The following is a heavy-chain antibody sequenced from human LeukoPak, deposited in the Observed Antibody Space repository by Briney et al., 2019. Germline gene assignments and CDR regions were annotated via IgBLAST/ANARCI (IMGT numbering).Heavy chain of an antibody. Sequence: GGSLRLSCAASGFIFEDYAMHWVPQVPGKGLEWVSHISRDSVDVAYAESVKGRFTISRDNAKNSLFLQMNSLRPEDTALYYCAKGGIIPAAVFDFWGQGTLVAVS. CDR3: AKGGIIPAAVFDF. D-gene: IGHD6-13*01. CDR1: GFIFEDYA. CDR2: ISRDSVDV. V-gene: IGHV3-9*01. J-gene: IGHJ4*02.